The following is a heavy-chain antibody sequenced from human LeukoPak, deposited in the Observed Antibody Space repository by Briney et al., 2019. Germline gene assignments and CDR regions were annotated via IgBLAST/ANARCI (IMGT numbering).Heavy chain of an antibody. Sequence: GESLKISCKASGYTFTSYAMHWVRQAPGQRLEWMGWINAGNGNTKYSQEFQGRVTITRDTSASTAYMELSSLRSEDMAVYYCARGRLRVYYDSNEGNWFDPWGQGTLVTVSS. CDR2: INAGNGNT. CDR1: GYTFTSYA. CDR3: ARGRLRVYYDSNEGNWFDP. J-gene: IGHJ5*02. D-gene: IGHD3-22*01. V-gene: IGHV1-3*03.